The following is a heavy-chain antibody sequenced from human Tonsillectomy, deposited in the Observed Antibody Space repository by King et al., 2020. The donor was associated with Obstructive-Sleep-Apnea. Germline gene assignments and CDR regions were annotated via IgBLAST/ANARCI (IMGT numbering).Heavy chain of an antibody. CDR3: ARDRTYYDFWSDNNWFDP. CDR1: GYSISSGYY. Sequence: VQLQESGPGLVKTSETLSLTCTVSGYSISSGYYWGWIRQPPGKGLEWIGSIYHSGSTYYNPSLKSRVTISVDTSKNQFSLKLSSVTAADTAVYYCARDRTYYDFWSDNNWFDPWGQGTLVTVSS. CDR2: IYHSGST. J-gene: IGHJ5*02. D-gene: IGHD3-3*01. V-gene: IGHV4-38-2*02.